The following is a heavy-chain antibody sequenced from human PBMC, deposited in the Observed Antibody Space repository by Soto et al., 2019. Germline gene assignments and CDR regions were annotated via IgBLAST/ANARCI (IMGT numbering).Heavy chain of an antibody. D-gene: IGHD3-3*01. V-gene: IGHV4-34*01. CDR2: INHSGST. CDR1: GGSFSGYY. J-gene: IGHJ5*02. CDR3: ASLGGPYYDFWSGYYSPRISAGGDNWFDP. Sequence: NPSETLSLTCAVYGGSFSGYYWSWIRQPPGKGLEWIGEINHSGSTNYNPSLKSRVTISVDTSKNQFSLKLSSVTAADTAVYYCASLGGPYYDFWSGYYSPRISAGGDNWFDPWGQGTLVTVSS.